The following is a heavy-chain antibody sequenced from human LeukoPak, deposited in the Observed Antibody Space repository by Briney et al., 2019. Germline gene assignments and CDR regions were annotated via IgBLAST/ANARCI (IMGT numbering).Heavy chain of an antibody. CDR1: GYTFTSYG. D-gene: IGHD3-10*01. Sequence: ASVKVSCKASGYTFTSYGISWVRQAPGQGLEWMGWISAYNGNTNCAQKLQGRVTMTTDTSTSTAYMELRSLRSDDTAVYYCARRGITMVRGVIITNWFDPWGQGTLVTVSS. CDR3: ARRGITMVRGVIITNWFDP. J-gene: IGHJ5*02. V-gene: IGHV1-18*01. CDR2: ISAYNGNT.